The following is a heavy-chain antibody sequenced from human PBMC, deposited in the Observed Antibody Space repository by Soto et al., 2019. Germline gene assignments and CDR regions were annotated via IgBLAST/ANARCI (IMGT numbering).Heavy chain of an antibody. Sequence: ASVKVSRKASGYTFTSYAMHWVRPAPGQRLEWMGWINAGNGNTKYSQKFQGRVTITRDTSASTAYMELSSLRSEDTAVYYCARDPCTNGVCYLYNWFDPWGQGTLVTVSS. CDR2: INAGNGNT. CDR3: ARDPCTNGVCYLYNWFDP. V-gene: IGHV1-3*01. J-gene: IGHJ5*02. CDR1: GYTFTSYA. D-gene: IGHD2-8*01.